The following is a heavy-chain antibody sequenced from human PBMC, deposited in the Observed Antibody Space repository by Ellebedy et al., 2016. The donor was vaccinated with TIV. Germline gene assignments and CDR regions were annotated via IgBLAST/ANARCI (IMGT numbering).Heavy chain of an antibody. Sequence: AASVKVSCKASGYTFTSYYIHWVRQDPGQGLEWMGIINPTGGSTNYEQKFQGRVSMTRDTSTSTVYMELSSLRSEDTAVYYCGKVLGSYGWFDPWGQGTLVTVSS. J-gene: IGHJ5*02. CDR2: INPTGGST. D-gene: IGHD3-16*01. CDR3: GKVLGSYGWFDP. V-gene: IGHV1-46*01. CDR1: GYTFTSYY.